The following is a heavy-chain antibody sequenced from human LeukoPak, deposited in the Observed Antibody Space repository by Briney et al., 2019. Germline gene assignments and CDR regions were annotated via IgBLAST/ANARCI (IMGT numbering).Heavy chain of an antibody. CDR2: MNAKNGDF. Sequence: GASVKVSCKASGYTFNDYFIHWVRQAPGQGLEWMAWMNAKNGDFNSAQKFQGRLTLTRDTSITTAYLELTRLKSDDTAVYYCASLFSRPYYDILTGEPGLYFDYWGQGTLVTVSS. CDR1: GYTFNDYF. J-gene: IGHJ4*02. CDR3: ASLFSRPYYDILTGEPGLYFDY. V-gene: IGHV1-2*02. D-gene: IGHD3-9*01.